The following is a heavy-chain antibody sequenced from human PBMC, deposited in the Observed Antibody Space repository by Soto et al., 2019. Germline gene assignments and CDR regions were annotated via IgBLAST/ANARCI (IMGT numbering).Heavy chain of an antibody. D-gene: IGHD3-9*01. Sequence: QVQLVQSGAEVKKPGASVKVSCKASGYTFTNYDINWVRQATGQGLEWMGWMRPNNGNTGYAQKFQGRVTMTRNTSINTSYMELSSLRSEDTAVYYCASWAGYSKWGQGTLVTVSS. V-gene: IGHV1-8*01. J-gene: IGHJ4*02. CDR2: MRPNNGNT. CDR3: ASWAGYSK. CDR1: GYTFTNYD.